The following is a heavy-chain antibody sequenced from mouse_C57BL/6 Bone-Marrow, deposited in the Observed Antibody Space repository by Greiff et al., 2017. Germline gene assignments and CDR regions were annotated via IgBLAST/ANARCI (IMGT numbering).Heavy chain of an antibody. D-gene: IGHD1-1*01. Sequence: VKLMESGAELARPGASVKLSCKASGYTFTSYGISWVKQRTGQGLEWIGEIYPRSGNTYYNEKFKGKATLTADKSSSTAYMELRSLTSEDSAVYFCARRRVYYGSSYGDYWGQGTTLTVSS. CDR1: GYTFTSYG. V-gene: IGHV1-81*01. J-gene: IGHJ2*01. CDR2: IYPRSGNT. CDR3: ARRRVYYGSSYGDY.